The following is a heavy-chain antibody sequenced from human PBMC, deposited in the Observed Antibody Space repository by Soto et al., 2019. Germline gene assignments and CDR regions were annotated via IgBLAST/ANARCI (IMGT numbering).Heavy chain of an antibody. CDR1: GDSVSSNSAA. V-gene: IGHV6-1*01. CDR3: AREGYSYGSHNPEYYYYGMDV. J-gene: IGHJ6*02. Sequence: QVQLQQSGPGLVKPSQTLSLTCAISGDSVSSNSAAWNWIRQSPSRGLEWLGRTYYRSKWYNDYAVSVKSRITINPDTSKNQFSLQLNSVTPEDTAVYYCAREGYSYGSHNPEYYYYGMDVWGQGTTVTVSS. D-gene: IGHD5-18*01. CDR2: TYYRSKWYN.